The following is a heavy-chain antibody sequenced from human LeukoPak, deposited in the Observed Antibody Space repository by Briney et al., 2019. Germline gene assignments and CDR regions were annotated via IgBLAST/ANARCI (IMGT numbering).Heavy chain of an antibody. CDR1: GFTFSSYS. V-gene: IGHV3-21*01. Sequence: GGSLRLSCAASGFTFSSYSMNWVRQALGKGLEWVSSISRSSSYIYYADSVKGRFTISRDNAKNSLYLQMNSLRAEDTAVYYCARDPGIAAAGRGGYWGQGTLVTVSS. D-gene: IGHD6-13*01. J-gene: IGHJ4*02. CDR2: ISRSSSYI. CDR3: ARDPGIAAAGRGGY.